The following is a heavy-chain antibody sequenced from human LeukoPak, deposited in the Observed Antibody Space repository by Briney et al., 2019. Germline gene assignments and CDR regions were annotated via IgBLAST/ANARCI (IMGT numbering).Heavy chain of an antibody. V-gene: IGHV3-43D*04. CDR1: RFALADYA. J-gene: IGHJ3*01. CDR2: ITWDGITT. Sequence: HPGGSLRLSCVVSRFALADYAMGWVRQPPGKGLEWVSFITWDGITTSYVDSVKGRFTISRDNSKNSLYLQLDSLRVEDSALYYCAQRGHYGIDLGGQGTMVTVSS. CDR3: AQRGHYGIDL. D-gene: IGHD1-26*01.